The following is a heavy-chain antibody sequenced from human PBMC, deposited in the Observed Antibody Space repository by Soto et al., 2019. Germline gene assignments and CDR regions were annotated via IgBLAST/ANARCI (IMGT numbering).Heavy chain of an antibody. CDR2: IWYDGSNK. Sequence: GSLRLSCAASGFTFSSYGMHWVRQAPGKGLEWVAVIWYDGSNKYYADSVKGRFTISRDNSKNTLYLQMNSLRAEDTAVYYWARDNWYNGNPPDVFNIGAQGKMVTVSS. V-gene: IGHV3-33*01. CDR1: GFTFSSYG. CDR3: ARDNWYNGNPPDVFNI. J-gene: IGHJ3*02. D-gene: IGHD1-20*01.